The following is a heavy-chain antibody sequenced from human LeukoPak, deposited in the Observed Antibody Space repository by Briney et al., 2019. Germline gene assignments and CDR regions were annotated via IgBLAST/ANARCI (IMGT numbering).Heavy chain of an antibody. V-gene: IGHV3-74*01. CDR1: GFTFSSYW. D-gene: IGHD3-22*01. CDR3: ARGKYYYDSSGYYLFDY. Sequence: GGSLRLSCAASGFTFSSYWMHWVRHAPGKGLVWVSRINSDGSSTSYADSVKGRFTISRDNAKNTLYLQMNSLRAEDTAVYYCARGKYYYDSSGYYLFDYWGQGTLVTVSS. CDR2: INSDGSST. J-gene: IGHJ4*02.